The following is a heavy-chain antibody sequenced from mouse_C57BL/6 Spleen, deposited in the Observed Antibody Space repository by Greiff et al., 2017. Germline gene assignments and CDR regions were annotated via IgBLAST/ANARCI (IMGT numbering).Heavy chain of an antibody. CDR1: GFNIKDYY. D-gene: IGHD6-1*01. CDR3: ARGAQPHAMDY. CDR2: IDPEDGDT. J-gene: IGHJ4*01. V-gene: IGHV14-2*01. Sequence: EVQLQESGAELVKPGASVKLSCTASGFNIKDYYMHWVKQRPEQGLEWIGRIDPEDGDTKYAPKFQGKATITADTSSNTAYLQLSKLTSEDTAVXYCARGAQPHAMDYWGQGTSVTVSS.